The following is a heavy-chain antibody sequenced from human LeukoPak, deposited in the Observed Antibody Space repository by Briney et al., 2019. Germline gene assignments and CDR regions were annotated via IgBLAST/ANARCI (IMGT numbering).Heavy chain of an antibody. J-gene: IGHJ6*03. V-gene: IGHV4-59*07. CDR1: GGYITTYY. CDR2: IYYGGNT. CDR3: ARATFYFYMDV. Sequence: SDTLSLTCTVAGGYITTYYWTWLRQTPGKGLEWIGYIYYGGNTNYHPSLNSRVTISVDTSKSQISLNLSSVTAADTATYYCARATFYFYMDVWGKGTTVIVSS.